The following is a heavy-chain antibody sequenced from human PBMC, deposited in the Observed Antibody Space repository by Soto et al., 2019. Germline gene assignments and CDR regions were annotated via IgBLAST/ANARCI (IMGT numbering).Heavy chain of an antibody. Sequence: SVKVSCKASGYTFTSYGISWVREAPVQGLEWMGWISAYNGNTNYAQKLQGRVTMTTDTSTSTAYMELRSLRSDDTAVYYCAKGIWFGEFNPFDYWGQGTLVTVSS. CDR3: AKGIWFGEFNPFDY. J-gene: IGHJ4*02. CDR2: ISAYNGNT. D-gene: IGHD3-10*01. V-gene: IGHV1-18*04. CDR1: GYTFTSYG.